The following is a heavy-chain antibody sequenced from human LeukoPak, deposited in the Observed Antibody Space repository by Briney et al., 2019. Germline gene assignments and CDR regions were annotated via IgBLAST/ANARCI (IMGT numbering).Heavy chain of an antibody. CDR2: ISAYNGNT. V-gene: IGHV1-18*04. CDR3: ALSGSYAPFDY. Sequence: ASVKVSCKASGYTFISYYIHWVRQAPGQGLEWMGWISAYNGNTNYAQKLQGRVTMTTDTSTSTAYMELRSLRSDDTAVYYCALSGSYAPFDYWGQGTLVTVSS. CDR1: GYTFISYY. J-gene: IGHJ4*02. D-gene: IGHD1-26*01.